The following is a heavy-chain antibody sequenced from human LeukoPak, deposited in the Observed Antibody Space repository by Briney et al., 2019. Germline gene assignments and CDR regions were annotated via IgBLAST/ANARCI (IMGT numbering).Heavy chain of an antibody. CDR1: GYTFTSYY. CDR2: INPSGGST. J-gene: IGHJ6*03. D-gene: IGHD5-18*01. Sequence: ASVKVSCKASGYTFTSYYMHWVRQAPGQGLEWMGIINPSGGSTSYAQKFQGRVTMTRDISTSTVYMELSSLRSEDTAVYYCARGGGKELWSLRDYYYYMDVWGKGTTVTVSS. CDR3: ARGGGKELWSLRDYYYYMDV. V-gene: IGHV1-46*01.